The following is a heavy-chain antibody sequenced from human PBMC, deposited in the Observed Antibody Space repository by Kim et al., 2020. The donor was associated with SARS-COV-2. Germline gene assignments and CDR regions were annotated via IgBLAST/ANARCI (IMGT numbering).Heavy chain of an antibody. V-gene: IGHV1-3*01. CDR1: GYTFTSYA. D-gene: IGHD6-19*01. CDR3: ARGGSSGWNNYYYYGMDV. CDR2: INAGNGNT. J-gene: IGHJ6*02. Sequence: ASVKVSCKASGYTFTSYAMHWVRQAPGQRLEWMGWINAGNGNTKYSQKFQGRVTITRDTSASTAYMELSSLRSEDTAVYYCARGGSSGWNNYYYYGMDVWGQGTTVTVSS.